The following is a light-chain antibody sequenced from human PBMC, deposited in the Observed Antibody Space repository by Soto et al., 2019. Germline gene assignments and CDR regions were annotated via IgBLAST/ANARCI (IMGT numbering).Light chain of an antibody. CDR2: GAS. Sequence: EIVMTQSPANLSVSPGERATLSCRASQSVSTSLAWYQQKPGQAPRLLISGASTRATGVPARFSGSGSETEFTLTISSLQSEDFAVYYCQQYNNWWTFGQGTKVEIK. CDR3: QQYNNWWT. CDR1: QSVSTS. V-gene: IGKV3-15*01. J-gene: IGKJ1*01.